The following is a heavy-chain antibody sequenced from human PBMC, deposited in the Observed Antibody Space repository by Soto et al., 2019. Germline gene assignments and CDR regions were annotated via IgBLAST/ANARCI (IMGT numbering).Heavy chain of an antibody. Sequence: QGQLVQSGGEVKKPGASVKVSCKASGYTFSRYGISWVRQAPGQGLEWMGWISGYNGDTNYAQKFQGRVTXTXXXSXXTAYMERRGLTSDDTAIYYCAKNGQPPYYYYGLDVWGQGTTVTVSS. CDR2: ISGYNGDT. CDR3: AKNGQPPYYYYGLDV. J-gene: IGHJ6*02. CDR1: GYTFSRYG. V-gene: IGHV1-18*01. D-gene: IGHD2-8*01.